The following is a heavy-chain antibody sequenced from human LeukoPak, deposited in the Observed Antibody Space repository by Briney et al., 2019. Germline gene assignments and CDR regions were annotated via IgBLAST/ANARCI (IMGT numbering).Heavy chain of an antibody. CDR3: ARLKFYDSTGYSPGNYMDV. D-gene: IGHD3-22*01. J-gene: IGHJ6*03. CDR1: GGAIISYY. CDR2: IYPTGNT. Sequence: PSETLSLTCSVSGGAIISYYWSWIRQPAGKGPEWIGRIYPTGNTDYNPSLKTRVTMSTGLSKKQFSLRLRSVTAADTAVYYCARLKFYDSTGYSPGNYMDVWGKGTALTVSS. V-gene: IGHV4-4*07.